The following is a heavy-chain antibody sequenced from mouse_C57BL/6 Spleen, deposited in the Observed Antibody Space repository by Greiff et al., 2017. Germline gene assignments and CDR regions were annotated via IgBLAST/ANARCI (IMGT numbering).Heavy chain of an antibody. V-gene: IGHV1-82*01. Sequence: QVQLQQSGPELVKPGASVKISCKASGYAFSSSWMNWVKQRPGKGLEWTGRIYPGDGDTNYNGKFKGKATLTADKSSSTAYMQLSSLTSEDSAVSFCAKDIYYDYDDWGQGTLVTVSA. CDR1: GYAFSSSW. J-gene: IGHJ3*01. CDR3: AKDIYYDYDD. D-gene: IGHD2-4*01. CDR2: IYPGDGDT.